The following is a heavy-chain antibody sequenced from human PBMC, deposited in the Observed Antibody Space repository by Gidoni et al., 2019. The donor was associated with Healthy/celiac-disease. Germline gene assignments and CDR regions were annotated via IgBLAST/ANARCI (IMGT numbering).Heavy chain of an antibody. V-gene: IGHV3-23*01. Sequence: EGQLWESGGGLVQQGGSLRLACAASGFTFSNYAMNWVRQAPGKGLAWFSAIRRSGGNPYSADSVQGRFTLSRDNSTHSLYLQMNSLRAADTAVYYCAKAAYYFDYWGQGTLVSVSS. CDR2: IRRSGGNP. CDR3: AKAAYYFDY. CDR1: GFTFSNYA. J-gene: IGHJ4*02.